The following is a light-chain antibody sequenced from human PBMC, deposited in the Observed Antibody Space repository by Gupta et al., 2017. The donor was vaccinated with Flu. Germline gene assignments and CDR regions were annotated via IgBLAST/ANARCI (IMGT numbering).Light chain of an antibody. V-gene: IGKV3-20*01. J-gene: IGKJ4*01. CDR1: KSVSSSY. CDR3: QHDGSSHS. CDR2: VAS. Sequence: EIVLTQSPATLSLPPGERATLSCRASKSVSSSYLAWFQQKPGKAPRPLIYVASSRAPGIPARFSARGLGTDFTLTISRPKPENFAVYSLQHDGSSHSFGGGTKVEIK.